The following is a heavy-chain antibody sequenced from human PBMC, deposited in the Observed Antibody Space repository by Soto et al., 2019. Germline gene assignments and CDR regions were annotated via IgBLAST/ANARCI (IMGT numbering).Heavy chain of an antibody. CDR2: IWSDGSNK. V-gene: IGHV3-33*01. CDR3: ARGGSGYYVDAFAI. J-gene: IGHJ3*02. Sequence: QVQLVESGGGVVQPGRSLRLSCAASGFTFSNYAIHWVRQAPGKGLEWVAVIWSDGSNKDYADSVKGRFTISRDTSNNTLYLQMNHLRGEDTAVYYCARGGSGYYVDAFAIWGQGTMVTVSS. CDR1: GFTFSNYA. D-gene: IGHD3-22*01.